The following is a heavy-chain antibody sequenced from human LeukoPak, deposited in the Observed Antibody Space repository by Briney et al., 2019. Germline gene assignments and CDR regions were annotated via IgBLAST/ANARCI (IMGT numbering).Heavy chain of an antibody. D-gene: IGHD6-6*01. Sequence: ASVKVSCKASGYTFTNYGISWVRQAPGQGLEWMGWISAYNGNTNYAQKLQGRVTVTTDTSTSTAYMELRSLRSDDTAVYYCARTGGGIAVRPNYYYYMDVWGKGTTVAVSS. CDR1: GYTFTNYG. V-gene: IGHV1-18*01. CDR3: ARTGGGIAVRPNYYYYMDV. J-gene: IGHJ6*03. CDR2: ISAYNGNT.